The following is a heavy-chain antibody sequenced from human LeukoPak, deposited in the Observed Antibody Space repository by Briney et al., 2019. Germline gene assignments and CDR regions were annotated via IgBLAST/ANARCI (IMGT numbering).Heavy chain of an antibody. CDR1: VFIFRSYA. CDR2: ISGSGAST. J-gene: IGHJ4*02. D-gene: IGHD3-22*01. CDR3: AKAAVVIPDY. Sequence: GASLRLSCAASVFIFRSYAMSWVRQAPGEGLEWVSGISGSGASTYYADSVKGRFTISRDNSKNPLYLQMKTLRVEDTAVYYCAKAAVVIPDYGAQGTRVSVSS. V-gene: IGHV3-23*01.